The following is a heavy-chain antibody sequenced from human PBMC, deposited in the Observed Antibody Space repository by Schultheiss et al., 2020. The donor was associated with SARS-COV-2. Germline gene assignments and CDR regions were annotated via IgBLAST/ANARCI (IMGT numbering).Heavy chain of an antibody. V-gene: IGHV3-49*04. CDR2: IRSIAYGATT. D-gene: IGHD1-1*01. Sequence: GGSLRLSCAASGISISDHYMDWVRQSPGKGLEWVGFIRSIAYGATTEYAASVKGRFTISRDDSKSIAFLHMNSLKTEDTAVYYCTRDPNDLAYFSPSLQEGYYFDYWGQGTLVTVSS. CDR1: GISISDHY. CDR3: TRDPNDLAYFSPSLQEGYYFDY. J-gene: IGHJ4*02.